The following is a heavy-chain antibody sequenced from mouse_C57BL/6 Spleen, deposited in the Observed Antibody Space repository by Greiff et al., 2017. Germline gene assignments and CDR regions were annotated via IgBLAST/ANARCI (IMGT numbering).Heavy chain of an antibody. CDR3: ARGATAQATGYFDY. CDR1: GYTFTSYW. D-gene: IGHD3-2*02. CDR2: IDPSDSET. J-gene: IGHJ2*01. V-gene: IGHV1-52*01. Sequence: QVQLQQPGAELVRPGSSVKLSCKASGYTFTSYWMHWVKQRPIQGLEWIGNIDPSDSETHYNQKFKDKATLTVDKSSSTAYMQLSSLTSEDSAVYYCARGATAQATGYFDYWGQGTTLTVSS.